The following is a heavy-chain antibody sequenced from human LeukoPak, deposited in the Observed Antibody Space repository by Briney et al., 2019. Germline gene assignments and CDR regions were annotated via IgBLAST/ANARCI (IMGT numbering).Heavy chain of an antibody. D-gene: IGHD6-19*01. CDR3: ARDRRWLDGGWFDP. CDR1: GGSISSYY. J-gene: IGHJ5*02. V-gene: IGHV4-59*01. Sequence: PSQTLSLTCTVSGGSISSYYWSWIRQPPGKGLEWIGYIYYSGSTNYNPSLKSRVTISVDTSKNQFSLKLSSVTAADTAVYYCARDRRWLDGGWFDPWGQGTLVTVSS. CDR2: IYYSGST.